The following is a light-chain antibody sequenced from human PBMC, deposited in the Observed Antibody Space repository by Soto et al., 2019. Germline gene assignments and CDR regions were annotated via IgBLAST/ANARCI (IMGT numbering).Light chain of an antibody. J-gene: IGLJ1*01. Sequence: QSVLTQPPSASGSPGQSLTISCTGTSSDVGFYNFVSWYQQRPGKAPKLVIYEVTKRPSGVPDRFSGSKSGSTASLTVSGLQADDEADYYCASYVGTKLFVFGSRTKVTVL. CDR2: EVT. CDR3: ASYVGTKLFV. CDR1: SSDVGFYNF. V-gene: IGLV2-8*01.